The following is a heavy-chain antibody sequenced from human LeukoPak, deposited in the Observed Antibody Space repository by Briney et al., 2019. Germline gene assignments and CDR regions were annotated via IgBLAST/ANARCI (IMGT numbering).Heavy chain of an antibody. J-gene: IGHJ4*02. D-gene: IGHD3-22*01. CDR2: IYYSGST. Sequence: SETLSLTCTVSGGSISSSSYYWGWIRQPPGKGLEWIGSIYYSGSTYYNPSLKSRVTISVDTSKNQFSLKLSSVTAADTAVYYCARQPYYYDSSSYSGWGQGTLVTVSS. CDR1: GGSISSSSYY. CDR3: ARQPYYYDSSSYSG. V-gene: IGHV4-39*01.